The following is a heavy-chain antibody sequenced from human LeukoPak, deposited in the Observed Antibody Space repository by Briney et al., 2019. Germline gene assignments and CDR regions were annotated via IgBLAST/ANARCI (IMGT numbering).Heavy chain of an antibody. CDR2: ISNRDSTV. J-gene: IGHJ4*02. Sequence: GGSLRLSCEASGFSFSDYYMSWIRQAPWKGLEWVSYISNRDSTVYYADSVKGRFTISRDNAKSSLFLQMNSLRAEDTAVYFCARGGSSGIVFYWGQGTLVTVSS. V-gene: IGHV3-11*01. CDR3: ARGGSSGIVFY. CDR1: GFSFSDYY. D-gene: IGHD1-1*01.